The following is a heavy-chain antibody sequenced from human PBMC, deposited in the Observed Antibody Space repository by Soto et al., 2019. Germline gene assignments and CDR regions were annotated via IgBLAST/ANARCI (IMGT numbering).Heavy chain of an antibody. D-gene: IGHD2-21*02. J-gene: IGHJ6*04. CDR2: INIGSGRT. Sequence: QVQLVQSGAEEKQPGASVRVSCKTSGYDFSSYAMHWVRQAPGQRLEWMGWINIGSGRTEYSQNLQDRITITRDTSVSTVYRDLSSLKSEDTSVYFCGRDGGDCGYRLPYYYSRGLDVGGKGTTVTVSS. CDR1: GYDFSSYA. V-gene: IGHV1-3*05. CDR3: GRDGGDCGYRLPYYYSRGLDV.